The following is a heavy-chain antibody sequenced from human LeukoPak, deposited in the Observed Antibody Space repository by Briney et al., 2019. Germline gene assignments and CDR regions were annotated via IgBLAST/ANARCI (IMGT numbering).Heavy chain of an antibody. V-gene: IGHV3-33*08. CDR1: GFTFSSYS. CDR3: ARFVGSDPSGYFDY. J-gene: IGHJ4*02. Sequence: PGGSLRLSCADSGFTFSSYSMNWIRQAPGKGLEWVAFIWFDARSEDYVDSVKGRFTVSRDNSRNTLYLQMNSLRVEDTAVYYCARFVGSDPSGYFDYWGQGTLVTVPS. D-gene: IGHD3-22*01. CDR2: IWFDARSE.